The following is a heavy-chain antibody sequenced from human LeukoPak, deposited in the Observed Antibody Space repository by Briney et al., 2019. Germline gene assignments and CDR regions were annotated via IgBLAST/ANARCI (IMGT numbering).Heavy chain of an antibody. CDR3: AKDLEDIVVVPFDP. D-gene: IGHD2-2*01. J-gene: IGHJ5*02. CDR2: ISGSGGST. CDR1: GFTFSSYA. Sequence: PGGSLRLSCAASGFTFSSYAMSWVRQAPGKGLKWVSAISGSGGSTYYADSVKGRFTISRDNSKNTLYLQMNSLRAEDTAVYYCAKDLEDIVVVPFDPWGQGTLVTVSS. V-gene: IGHV3-23*01.